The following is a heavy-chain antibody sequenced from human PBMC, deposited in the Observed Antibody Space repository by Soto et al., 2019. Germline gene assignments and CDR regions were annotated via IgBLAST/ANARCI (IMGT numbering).Heavy chain of an antibody. J-gene: IGHJ6*02. CDR1: GYTFTAQW. CDR3: ARHFPRYYGSGSYYNYYYYGIDV. V-gene: IGHV5-51*01. CDR2: IYPDDSDT. D-gene: IGHD3-10*01. Sequence: PGESLKISCKGSGYTFTAQWIAWVRQMPGKRLEWMGLIYPDDSDTRYSPSFQGQVTISADKSINTAYLQWGSLKASDTAMYYCARHFPRYYGSGSYYNYYYYGIDVWGQGTTVSVSS.